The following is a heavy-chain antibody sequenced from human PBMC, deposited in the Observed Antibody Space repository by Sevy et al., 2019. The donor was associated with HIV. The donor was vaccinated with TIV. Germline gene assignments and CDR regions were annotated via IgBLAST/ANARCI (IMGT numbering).Heavy chain of an antibody. CDR3: WDTNDSGPWDH. CDR2: IKSEADGGTT. V-gene: IGHV3-15*01. J-gene: IGHJ4*02. D-gene: IGHD3-22*01. Sequence: GGSLRLSCAASGFSFNNAWMNWVRQAPGKGLEWVGRIKSEADGGTTDYAAPVKGRFIISRDDSKNTVFLQMDSLKNEDSAVYYRWDTNDSGPWDHWGQGTLVTVSS. CDR1: GFSFNNAW.